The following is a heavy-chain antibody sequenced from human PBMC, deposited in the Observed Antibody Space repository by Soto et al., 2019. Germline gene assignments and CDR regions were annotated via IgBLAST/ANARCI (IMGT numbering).Heavy chain of an antibody. V-gene: IGHV4-30-4*01. CDR1: GASISTGDYY. CDR2: SHNSGTT. CDR3: ARDLPITIFGVVTITKNYYYYGMDV. Sequence: PSETLSLTCSVSGASISTGDYYWSWTRQSPGKVLEWLGFSHNSGTTYHNPSLRGRATISLDTSKNQFSLRLKSVTATDTAVYYCARDLPITIFGVVTITKNYYYYGMDVWGQGTTVTVSS. J-gene: IGHJ6*02. D-gene: IGHD3-3*01.